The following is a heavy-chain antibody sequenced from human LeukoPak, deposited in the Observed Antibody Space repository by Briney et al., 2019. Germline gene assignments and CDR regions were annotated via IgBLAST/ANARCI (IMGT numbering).Heavy chain of an antibody. Sequence: PSETLSLTCTVSGGSIRTSNYYWGWIRQPPGKGLELIGNIYHGGSTYYTPSLRSRVTMSVDTSKNQFSLKPNSVTAADTAVYYCARTPPGPDYRCWGQGILVTVSS. V-gene: IGHV4-39*07. CDR1: GGSIRTSNYY. CDR3: ARTPPGPDYRC. J-gene: IGHJ4*02. CDR2: IYHGGST. D-gene: IGHD1-14*01.